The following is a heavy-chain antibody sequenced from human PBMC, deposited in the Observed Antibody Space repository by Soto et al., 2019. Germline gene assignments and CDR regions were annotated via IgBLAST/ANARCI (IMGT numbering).Heavy chain of an antibody. D-gene: IGHD1-26*01. CDR2: IYYSGST. CDR1: GGSISSYY. CDR3: ARGHSGSYRTGEGYYYGMDV. J-gene: IGHJ6*02. V-gene: IGHV4-59*01. Sequence: QVQLQESGPGLVKPSETLSLTCTVSGGSISSYYWSWIRQPPGKGLEWIGYIYYSGSTNYNPSLKGRVTISVDTSKNQFSRKLSSVTAADTAVYYCARGHSGSYRTGEGYYYGMDVWGQGTTVTVSS.